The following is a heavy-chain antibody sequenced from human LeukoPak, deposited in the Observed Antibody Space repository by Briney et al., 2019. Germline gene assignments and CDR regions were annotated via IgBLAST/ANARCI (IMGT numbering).Heavy chain of an antibody. CDR2: IYYSGST. CDR3: ARDVGSGWYRGAFDI. J-gene: IGHJ3*02. V-gene: IGHV4-59*01. CDR1: GGSISSYY. Sequence: SETLSLTCTVSGGSISSYYWSWIRQPPGKGLEWIGYIYYSGSTNYNPPLKSRVTISVDTSKNQFSLKLSSVTAADTAVYYCARDVGSGWYRGAFDIWGQGTMVTVSS. D-gene: IGHD6-19*01.